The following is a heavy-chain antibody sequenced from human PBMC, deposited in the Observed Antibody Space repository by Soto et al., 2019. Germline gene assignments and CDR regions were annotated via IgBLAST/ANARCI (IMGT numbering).Heavy chain of an antibody. CDR3: ARAYEGDYFDY. J-gene: IGHJ4*02. CDR2: ISYDGSNK. V-gene: IGHV3-30-3*01. D-gene: IGHD3-16*01. CDR1: GFTFSSYA. Sequence: QVQLVESGGGVVQPGRSLRLSCAASGFTFSSYAMHWVRQAPGKGLEWVAVISYDGSNKYYADSVKGRLTISRDNSTNTLYLQMNSLRAEDTAVYYCARAYEGDYFDYWGQGTLVTVSS.